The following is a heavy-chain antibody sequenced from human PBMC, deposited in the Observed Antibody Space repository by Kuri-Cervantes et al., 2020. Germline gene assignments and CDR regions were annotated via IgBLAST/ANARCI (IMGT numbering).Heavy chain of an antibody. CDR2: ISYDGSNK. D-gene: IGHD3-16*02. V-gene: IGHV3-30*03. Sequence: GGSLRLSCAASGFTFSSYGTHWVRQAPGKGLEWVAVISYDGSNKYYADSVKGRFTISRDNSKNTLYLQMNSLRAEDTAVYYCARPTNIGYYDYVWGSYRCTGYFDYWGQGTLVTVSS. J-gene: IGHJ4*02. CDR3: ARPTNIGYYDYVWGSYRCTGYFDY. CDR1: GFTFSSYG.